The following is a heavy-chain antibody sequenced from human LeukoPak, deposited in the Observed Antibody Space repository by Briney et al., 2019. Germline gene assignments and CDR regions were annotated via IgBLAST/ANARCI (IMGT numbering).Heavy chain of an antibody. J-gene: IGHJ4*02. V-gene: IGHV5-51*01. D-gene: IGHD5-18*01. CDR1: GSRFTSYW. CDR3: ARQELGYSYGPFDY. CDR2: IYPGDSDT. Sequence: GGSLQISCKGSGSRFTSYWIGWVRQLPGKGLEWMGIIYPGDSDTRYSPSFQGQVTISADKSISTAYLQWSSLKASDTAMYYCARQELGYSYGPFDYWGQGTLVTVSS.